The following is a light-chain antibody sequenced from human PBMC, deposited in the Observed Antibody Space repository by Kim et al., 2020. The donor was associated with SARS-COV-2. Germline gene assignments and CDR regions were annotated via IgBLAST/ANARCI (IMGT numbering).Light chain of an antibody. CDR1: RGHSSNP. V-gene: IGLV4-69*01. Sequence: ATVKLACTLSRGHSSNPIAGHQQQAEKGPRYLMTLNSDGSHSKGDGIPDRFSGSSSGAERYLTISGLQSDDEADYYCQTWGTGIWVFGGGTTLTVL. CDR2: LNSDGSH. CDR3: QTWGTGIWV. J-gene: IGLJ3*02.